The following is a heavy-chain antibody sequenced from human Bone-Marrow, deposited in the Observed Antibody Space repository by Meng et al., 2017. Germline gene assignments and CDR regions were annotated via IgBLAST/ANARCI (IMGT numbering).Heavy chain of an antibody. CDR1: GFTFSSYW. CDR2: IKQDGSEK. J-gene: IGHJ3*02. Sequence: GESLKISCAASGFTFSSYWMSWVRQAPGKGLEWVANIKQDGSEKYYVDSVKGRFTISRDNAKNSLYLQMNSLRAEATAVYYCASDSMKQLVLIGAFDIWGQGTMVTVSS. CDR3: ASDSMKQLVLIGAFDI. V-gene: IGHV3-7*01. D-gene: IGHD6-13*01.